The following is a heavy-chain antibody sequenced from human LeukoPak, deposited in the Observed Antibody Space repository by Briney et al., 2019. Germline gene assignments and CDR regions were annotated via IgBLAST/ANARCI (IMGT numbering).Heavy chain of an antibody. CDR2: IHYSGST. V-gene: IGHV4-59*01. CDR3: ARTTEGYCRGRSCYSYYYYMDV. CDR1: GGSISSYY. D-gene: IGHD2-15*01. Sequence: SETLSLTCTVSGGSISSYYWSWIRQPPGKGLEWLGYIHYSGSTNYNPPLKSRVTISVDTSKNQFSLRLSSVTAADTAVYYCARTTEGYCRGRSCYSYYYYMDVWGKGTTVTVSS. J-gene: IGHJ6*03.